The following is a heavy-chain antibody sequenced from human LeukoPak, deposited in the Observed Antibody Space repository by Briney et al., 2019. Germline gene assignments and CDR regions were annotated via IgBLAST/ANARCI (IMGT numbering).Heavy chain of an antibody. CDR1: GHTFTSYG. V-gene: IGHV1-18*01. J-gene: IGHJ4*02. D-gene: IGHD3-9*01. Sequence: ASVKVSCKASGHTFTSYGISWVRQAPGQGLEWMGWISAYNGNTNYAQKLQGRVTMTTDTSTSTAYMELRSLRSDDTAVYYCARTGNILTGYYNPYFDYWGQGTLVTVSS. CDR3: ARTGNILTGYYNPYFDY. CDR2: ISAYNGNT.